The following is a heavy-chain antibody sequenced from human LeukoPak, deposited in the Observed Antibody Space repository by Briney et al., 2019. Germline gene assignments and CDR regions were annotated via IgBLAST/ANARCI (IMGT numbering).Heavy chain of an antibody. CDR1: GGSISSSNW. D-gene: IGHD5-24*01. Sequence: PSGTLSLTCAVSGGSISSSNWWSWVRQPPGKGLEWIGEIYHSGSTNYNPSLKSRVTISVDTSKNQFSLKLSSVTAADTAVYYCARHSGDGYNRPFGYWGQGSLVTVSS. CDR3: ARHSGDGYNRPFGY. J-gene: IGHJ4*02. CDR2: IYHSGST. V-gene: IGHV4-4*02.